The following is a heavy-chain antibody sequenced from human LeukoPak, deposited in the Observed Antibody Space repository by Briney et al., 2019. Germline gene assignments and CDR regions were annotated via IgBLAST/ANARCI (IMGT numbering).Heavy chain of an antibody. CDR2: IYYSGST. CDR1: GGSISTYY. V-gene: IGHV4-59*01. J-gene: IGHJ4*02. CDR3: ARGATSLSYFDS. Sequence: SETLSLTCTVSGGSISTYYWSWIRQPPGQGLEWIGYIYYSGSTNYNHSLHSRVTISVDTSKNQFSLKLSSVTAADTAVYYCARGATSLSYFDSRGQGTLVTVSS. D-gene: IGHD2/OR15-2a*01.